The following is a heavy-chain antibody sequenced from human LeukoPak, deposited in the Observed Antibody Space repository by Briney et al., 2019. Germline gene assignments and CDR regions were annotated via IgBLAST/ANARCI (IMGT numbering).Heavy chain of an antibody. V-gene: IGHV4-39*07. CDR1: GFTFSSSAM. CDR3: ARDHHYDYVWGSYRYFDY. D-gene: IGHD3-16*02. Sequence: GSLRLSCAASGFTFSSSAMGWVRQPPGKGLEWIGSIYYSGSTYYNPSLKSRVTISVDTSNNQFSLKLSSVTAADTAVYYCARDHHYDYVWGSYRYFDYWGQGTLVTDSS. CDR2: IYYSGST. J-gene: IGHJ4*02.